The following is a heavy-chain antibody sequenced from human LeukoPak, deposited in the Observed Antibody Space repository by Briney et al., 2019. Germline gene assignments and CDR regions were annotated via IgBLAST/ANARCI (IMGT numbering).Heavy chain of an antibody. CDR1: GDTFTGYY. CDR3: ARVPNSPQQLAHYYFDY. J-gene: IGHJ4*02. V-gene: IGHV1-2*02. CDR2: INPNSGGT. D-gene: IGHD6-13*01. Sequence: ASVKVSCKASGDTFTGYYMHWMRQAPGQGLEWMGWINPNSGGTNYAQKFQGRVTMTRDTSISTAYMELSRLRSDDTAVYYCARVPNSPQQLAHYYFDYWGQGTLVTVSS.